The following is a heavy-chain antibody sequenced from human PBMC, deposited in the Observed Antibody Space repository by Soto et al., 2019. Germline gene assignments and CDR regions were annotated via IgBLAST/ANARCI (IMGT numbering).Heavy chain of an antibody. D-gene: IGHD3-3*01. V-gene: IGHV4-59*01. CDR3: ARGGGYDFRSSQAPPIDV. J-gene: IGHJ6*02. Sequence: SETLSLTCNVSGGSISDFYWSWIRQSPGKRLEWIGYLYYTGSTNYNPALKSRVTKSLDTSKNQFSLKVRSVTAADTAVYYCARGGGYDFRSSQAPPIDVWGQGTTVTVSS. CDR1: GGSISDFY. CDR2: LYYTGST.